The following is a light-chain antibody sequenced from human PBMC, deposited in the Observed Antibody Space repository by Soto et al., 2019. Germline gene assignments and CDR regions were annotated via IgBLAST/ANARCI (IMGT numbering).Light chain of an antibody. CDR2: DVS. CDR1: SSDVGGYNY. J-gene: IGLJ2*01. V-gene: IGLV2-14*03. CDR3: SSYTSRITLV. Sequence: QSVLTQPASVSGSPGQSITISCTGTSSDVGGYNYVSWYQHHPGKAPKLMIYDVSNRPSGVSNRFSGSKSGNTASLTISGLQAEDEADYYCSSYTSRITLVFGGGTKLTVL.